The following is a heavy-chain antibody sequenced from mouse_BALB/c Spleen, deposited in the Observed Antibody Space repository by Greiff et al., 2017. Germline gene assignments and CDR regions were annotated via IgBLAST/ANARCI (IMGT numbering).Heavy chain of an antibody. D-gene: IGHD4-1*01. CDR2: IYPGDGDT. CDR1: GYNFTSYW. CDR3: VRAEAGKGY. J-gene: IGHJ2*01. Sequence: VQLQQSGAELARPGASVKLSCKASGYNFTSYWMQWVKQRPGQGLEWIGAIYPGDGDTRYTQKFKGKATLTADKSSSTAYMQLSSVASEDSAVYYCVRAEAGKGYWGQGTTLTVSS. V-gene: IGHV1-87*01.